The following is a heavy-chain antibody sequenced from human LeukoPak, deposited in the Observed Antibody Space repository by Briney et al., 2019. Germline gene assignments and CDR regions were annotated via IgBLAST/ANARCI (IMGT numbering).Heavy chain of an antibody. Sequence: SETLSLTCTVSGGSISSGDYYWSWIRQPPGKGLEWIGYIYYSGSTYYNPSLKSRVTISVDTSKNQFSLKLSSVTAADTAVYYCAREASDSSGWEVNYWGQGILVTVSS. CDR1: GGSISSGDYY. D-gene: IGHD6-19*01. V-gene: IGHV4-30-4*08. CDR3: AREASDSSGWEVNY. J-gene: IGHJ4*02. CDR2: IYYSGST.